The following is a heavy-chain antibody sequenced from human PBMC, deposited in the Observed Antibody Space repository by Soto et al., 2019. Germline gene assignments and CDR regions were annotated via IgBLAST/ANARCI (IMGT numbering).Heavy chain of an antibody. Sequence: GGSLRLSCAASGFTFSSYSMNWVRQAPGKGLEWVSSISISSRYIYYADSVKGRYTISYENAKNSLYLQMNSLRAAATAGDYCARDGYPDDFWSCYYSSHNWFDPWGQGTLVTVSS. J-gene: IGHJ5*02. D-gene: IGHD3-3*01. CDR2: ISISSRYI. CDR3: ARDGYPDDFWSCYYSSHNWFDP. V-gene: IGHV3-21*01. CDR1: GFTFSSYS.